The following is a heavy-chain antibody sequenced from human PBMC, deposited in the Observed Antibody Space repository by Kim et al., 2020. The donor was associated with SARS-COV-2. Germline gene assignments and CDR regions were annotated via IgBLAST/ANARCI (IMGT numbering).Heavy chain of an antibody. Sequence: SETLSLTCAVYGGSFSGYYWSWIRQPPGKGLEWIGEINHSGSTNYNPSLKSRVTISVDTSKNQFSLKLSSVTAADTAVYYCARALSCSGGSCSYYFDYWGQGTLVTVSS. V-gene: IGHV4-34*01. CDR1: GGSFSGYY. J-gene: IGHJ4*02. CDR2: INHSGST. CDR3: ARALSCSGGSCSYYFDY. D-gene: IGHD2-15*01.